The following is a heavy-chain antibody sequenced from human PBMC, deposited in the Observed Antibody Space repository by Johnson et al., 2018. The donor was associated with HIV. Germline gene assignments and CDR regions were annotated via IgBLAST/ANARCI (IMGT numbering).Heavy chain of an antibody. CDR1: GFSFSDYY. Sequence: LSCAASGFSFSDYYLSWFRQAPGNGLEWVSYISSTAGDTYYPGSVKGRFTISRDNAKNSLYLQMNSLRAGDTAVYYCARGQRSSWYPVNAFDIWGQGTMVTVSS. CDR2: ISSTAGDT. CDR3: ARGQRSSWYPVNAFDI. J-gene: IGHJ3*02. D-gene: IGHD6-13*01. V-gene: IGHV3-11*06.